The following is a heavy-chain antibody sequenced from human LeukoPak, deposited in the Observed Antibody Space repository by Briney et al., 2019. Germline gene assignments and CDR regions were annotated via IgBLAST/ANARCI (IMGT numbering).Heavy chain of an antibody. CDR3: ARPAAGSENYYYYYYMDV. Sequence: ASVKVSCKASGYTFTGYYMHWVRQAPGQGLEWMGWINPNSGGTNYAQKFQGRVTMTRDTSISTAYMELSRLRSDDTAVYYCARPAAGSENYYYYYYMDVWGKGTPVTVSS. J-gene: IGHJ6*03. D-gene: IGHD6-13*01. CDR2: INPNSGGT. V-gene: IGHV1-2*02. CDR1: GYTFTGYY.